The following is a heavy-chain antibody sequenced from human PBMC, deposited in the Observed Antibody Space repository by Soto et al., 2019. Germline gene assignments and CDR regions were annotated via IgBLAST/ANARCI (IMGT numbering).Heavy chain of an antibody. V-gene: IGHV4-59*01. CDR3: ATESIVVVAATRRDYFDF. Sequence: PSETLSLTCTFSGGSINTYYWSWVRQPPGKELEWIGYVYYNGATNYNPSLKSRVTISVDTSKKQFSLKLSSVTAADTAVYYCATESIVVVAATRRDYFDFWGPGTLVTVSS. D-gene: IGHD2-15*01. J-gene: IGHJ4*02. CDR1: GGSINTYY. CDR2: VYYNGAT.